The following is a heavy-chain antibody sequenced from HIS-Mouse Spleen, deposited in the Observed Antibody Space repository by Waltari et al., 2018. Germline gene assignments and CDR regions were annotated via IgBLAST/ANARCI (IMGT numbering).Heavy chain of an antibody. V-gene: IGHV4-39*07. D-gene: IGHD6-13*01. J-gene: IGHJ2*01. CDR3: AREIPYSSSWYDWYFDL. CDR2: IYYSGST. CDR1: VGSFSPSLYY. Sequence: QLQLQESGPGPAKPSEPLPLPCTAFVGSFSPSLYYWAWIRQPPGKGLEWIGSIYYSGSTYYNPSLKSRVTISVDTSKNQFSLKLSSVTAADTAVYYCAREIPYSSSWYDWYFDLWGRGTLVTVSS.